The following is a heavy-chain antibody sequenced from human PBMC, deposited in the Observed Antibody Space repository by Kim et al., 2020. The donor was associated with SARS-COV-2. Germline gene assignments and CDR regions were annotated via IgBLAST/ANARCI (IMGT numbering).Heavy chain of an antibody. CDR1: GYTFTSYY. Sequence: ASVKVSCKASGYTFTSYYMHWVRQAPGQGLEWMGIINPSGGSTSYAQKFQGRVTMTRDTSTSTVYMELSSLRSEDTAVYYCARDRDYIWGSYRYAFDYWGQGTLVTVSS. D-gene: IGHD3-16*02. CDR3: ARDRDYIWGSYRYAFDY. V-gene: IGHV1-46*01. J-gene: IGHJ4*02. CDR2: INPSGGST.